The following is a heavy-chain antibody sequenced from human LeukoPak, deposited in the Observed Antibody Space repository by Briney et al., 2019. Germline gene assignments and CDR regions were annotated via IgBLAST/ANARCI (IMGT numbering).Heavy chain of an antibody. CDR2: ISANNGNT. D-gene: IGHD2-15*01. V-gene: IGHV1-18*01. CDR3: ARSRIGYCSGGCYYDADYSYFYMDV. J-gene: IGHJ6*03. Sequence: EASVKVSCKASGYTFTTYGISWVRQAPGQGLEWMGWISANNGNTNYVEKLKGRAIMTTDTSTGTAYMELRSLRSDDTAVYYCARSRIGYCSGGCYYDADYSYFYMDVWGKGTTVTVSS. CDR1: GYTFTTYG.